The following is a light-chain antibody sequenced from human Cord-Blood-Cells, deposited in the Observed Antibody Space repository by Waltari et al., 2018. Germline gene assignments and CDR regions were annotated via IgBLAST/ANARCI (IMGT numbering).Light chain of an antibody. CDR3: CSYAGSSTWV. CDR1: SSDVRSYNL. Sequence: QSALTQPASVSGPPGPSITISCTGTSSDVRSYNLVSWYQPHPGKAPHLMVYERSKRASGVSQLCSGAKSGNTASLTISGLQAEDEADYYCCSYAGSSTWVFGGGTKLTVL. V-gene: IGLV2-23*01. J-gene: IGLJ3*02. CDR2: ERS.